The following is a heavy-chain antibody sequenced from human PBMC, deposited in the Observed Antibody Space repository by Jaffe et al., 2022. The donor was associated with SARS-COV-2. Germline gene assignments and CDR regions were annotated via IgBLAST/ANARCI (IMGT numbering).Heavy chain of an antibody. D-gene: IGHD3-10*01. CDR3: ARDGVISMVRGYMDV. V-gene: IGHV3-48*01. J-gene: IGHJ6*04. CDR2: ISGSSSAI. Sequence: EVQLVESGGGSAQPGGSLRLSCAASGFTFSSYSMNWVRQAPGKGLEWISYISGSSSAIYYADSVKGRFTISRDNAKNSLYLQMNSLTAEDTAVYYCARDGVISMVRGYMDVWGKGTTVTVSS. CDR1: GFTFSSYS.